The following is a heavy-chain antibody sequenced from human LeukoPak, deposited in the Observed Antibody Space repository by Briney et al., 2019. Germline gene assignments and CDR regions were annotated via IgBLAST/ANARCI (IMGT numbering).Heavy chain of an antibody. CDR1: GGSFSGYY. D-gene: IGHD3-10*01. J-gene: IGHJ4*02. CDR3: ARTSLVSRGIDY. Sequence: SSETLSLTCAVYGGSFSGYYWSWIRQPPGKGLEWIGSIYYSGSTYYNPSLKSRVTISGDTSKNQFSLKLSSVTAADTAVYYCARTSLVSRGIDYWGQGTLVTVSS. V-gene: IGHV4-34*01. CDR2: IYYSGST.